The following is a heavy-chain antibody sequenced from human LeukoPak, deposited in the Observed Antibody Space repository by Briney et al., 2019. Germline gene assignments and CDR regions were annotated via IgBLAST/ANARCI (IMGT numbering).Heavy chain of an antibody. V-gene: IGHV1-2*04. D-gene: IGHD3-9*01. CDR1: GYTFTGYY. J-gene: IGHJ5*02. CDR2: INPNSGGT. CDR3: ARDLRMGYDILTGYYGGVWFDP. Sequence: ASVKVSCKASGYTFTGYYMHWERQAPGQGLEWMGWINPNSGGTNYAQKFQGWVTMTRDTSISTAYMELSRLRSDDTAVYYCARDLRMGYDILTGYYGGVWFDPWGQGTLVTVSS.